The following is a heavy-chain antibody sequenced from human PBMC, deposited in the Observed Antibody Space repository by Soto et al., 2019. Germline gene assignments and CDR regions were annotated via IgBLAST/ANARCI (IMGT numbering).Heavy chain of an antibody. CDR2: IKQDGSEQ. CDR1: GFTFSGYW. V-gene: IGHV3-7*05. CDR3: AREAV. J-gene: IGHJ6*02. Sequence: EVQLVESGGGLVQPGGSLRLSCAASGFTFSGYWMSWVRQAPGKGLEWVANIKQDGSEQFYVDSVKGRFTISRDNAKNSLYLQINSLSAEDTAVYYCAREAVWVQGTTVTVSS.